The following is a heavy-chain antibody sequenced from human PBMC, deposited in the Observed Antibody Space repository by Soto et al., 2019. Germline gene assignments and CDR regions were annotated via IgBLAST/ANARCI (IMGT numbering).Heavy chain of an antibody. CDR1: AGSCSGYY. J-gene: IGHJ5*02. CDR3: ARPHGGSSGWDNWFDP. D-gene: IGHD6-25*01. CDR2: INHGGTS. Sequence: SETLSLTCAVHAGSCSGYYWDWIRHPPGKGLEWIGEINHGGTSNYNPSLKSRVTISVDTSKNQFSLKLNSVTAADTAVYYCARPHGGSSGWDNWFDPWGQGTLVTVS. V-gene: IGHV4-34*01.